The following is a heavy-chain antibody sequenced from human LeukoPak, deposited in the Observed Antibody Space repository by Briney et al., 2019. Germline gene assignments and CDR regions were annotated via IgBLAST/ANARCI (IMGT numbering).Heavy chain of an antibody. Sequence: SETLSLTCTVSGGSISSYYWSWIRQPPGKGLEWIGYIYYSGSTNYNPSLKSRVTISVDTSKNQFSLKLSSVTAAGTAVYYCASLYGYSSGWDAFDIWGQGTMVTVSS. CDR1: GGSISSYY. V-gene: IGHV4-59*08. D-gene: IGHD6-19*01. CDR2: IYYSGST. J-gene: IGHJ3*02. CDR3: ASLYGYSSGWDAFDI.